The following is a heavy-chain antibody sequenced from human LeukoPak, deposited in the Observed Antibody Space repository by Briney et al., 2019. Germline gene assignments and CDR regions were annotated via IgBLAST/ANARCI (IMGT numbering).Heavy chain of an antibody. J-gene: IGHJ3*02. D-gene: IGHD5-24*01. CDR2: ISGSGGST. Sequence: PGGSLRLSCAASGFTFSSYAMSWVRQAPGKGLEWVLAISGSGGSTYYADSVKGRFTISRDNSKNTLYLQMSSLRAEDTAVYYCARDEETYDAFDIWGQGTMVTVSS. CDR1: GFTFSSYA. CDR3: ARDEETYDAFDI. V-gene: IGHV3-23*01.